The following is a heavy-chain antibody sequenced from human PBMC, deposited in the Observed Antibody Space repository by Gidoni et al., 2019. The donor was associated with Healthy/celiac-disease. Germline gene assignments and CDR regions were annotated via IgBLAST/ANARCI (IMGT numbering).Heavy chain of an antibody. J-gene: IGHJ4*02. D-gene: IGHD6-13*01. CDR3: TSRIAAAGTPDY. CDR1: GFTFGDDA. V-gene: IGHV3-49*05. Sequence: EVQLVESGGGLVKPGRSLRLSGTASGFTFGDDAMSWFRPAPGKGLELVGCIRSKAYGGTTEYAASVKGRFTISRDDSKSIAYLQMNSLKTEDTAVYYCTSRIAAAGTPDYWGQGTLVTVSS. CDR2: IRSKAYGGTT.